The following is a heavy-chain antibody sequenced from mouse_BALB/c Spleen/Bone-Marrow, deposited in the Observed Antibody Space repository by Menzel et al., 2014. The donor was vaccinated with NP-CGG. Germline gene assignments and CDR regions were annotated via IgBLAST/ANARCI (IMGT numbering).Heavy chain of an antibody. D-gene: IGHD2-4*01. Sequence: EVKLEESGGGLVQPGGSLKLSCAASGFTFSSYGMPWVRQTPDKRLELVATINSNGGSTYYPDSVKGRFTISRDNAKNTLYLQMSSLKSEDTAMYYCARDYDYDYWGQGTTLTVSS. CDR3: ARDYDYDY. V-gene: IGHV5-6-3*01. CDR2: INSNGGST. CDR1: GFTFSSYG. J-gene: IGHJ2*01.